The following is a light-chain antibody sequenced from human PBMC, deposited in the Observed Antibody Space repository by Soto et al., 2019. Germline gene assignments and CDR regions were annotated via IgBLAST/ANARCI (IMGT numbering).Light chain of an antibody. V-gene: IGLV2-11*01. J-gene: IGLJ3*02. Sequence: QSVLTQPRSVSGSPGQSVTISCTGTSSDVGGYNYVSWYQQHPGKAPKLIIYDVNKRPSGAPDRFSGSKSGNTASLTISGLQADDEADYYCCSYAGSYTYWVFGGGTKLTVL. CDR1: SSDVGGYNY. CDR3: CSYAGSYTYWV. CDR2: DVN.